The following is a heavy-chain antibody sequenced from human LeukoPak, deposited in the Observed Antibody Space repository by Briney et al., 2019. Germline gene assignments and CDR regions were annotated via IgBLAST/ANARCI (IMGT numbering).Heavy chain of an antibody. CDR3: ARGTLTTHFDY. Sequence: PSETLSLTCTVSGGSISSSSYYWGWIRQPPGKGLEWIGSIYYSGSTYYNPSLESRVTISVDTSKNVFSLRLTSMTAADTAIYYCARGTLTTHFDYWGQGTLVTVSS. V-gene: IGHV4-39*07. J-gene: IGHJ4*02. CDR1: GGSISSSSYY. D-gene: IGHD4-17*01. CDR2: IYYSGST.